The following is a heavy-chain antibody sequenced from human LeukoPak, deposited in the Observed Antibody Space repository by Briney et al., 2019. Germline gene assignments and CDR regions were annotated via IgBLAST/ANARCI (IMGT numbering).Heavy chain of an antibody. CDR2: ISAYNGNA. D-gene: IGHD6-19*01. CDR1: GYTFTSYG. CDR3: ARAAGYSSGWYGGWFDP. Sequence: ASVTVSCTASGYTFTSYGISWVRQAPGQGLEWMGWISAYNGNANYAQKLQGRVTMTTDTSTSTAYMELRSLRSDDTAVYYCARAAGYSSGWYGGWFDPWGQGTLVTVSS. J-gene: IGHJ5*02. V-gene: IGHV1-18*01.